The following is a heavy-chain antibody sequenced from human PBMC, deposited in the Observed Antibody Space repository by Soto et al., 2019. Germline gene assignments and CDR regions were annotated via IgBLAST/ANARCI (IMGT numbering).Heavy chain of an antibody. J-gene: IGHJ6*04. CDR1: GFTFTTAW. CDR3: ARMGHLDV. Sequence: GGSLRLSCAASGFTFTTAWINWVRQAPGKGLEWVANIKQAGSEKYYVDSVKGRFTISRDDAKNSLFLQMNSLRAEDTAVYYCARMGHLDVWGKGTTVTVSS. V-gene: IGHV3-7*01. CDR2: IKQAGSEK. D-gene: IGHD3-16*01.